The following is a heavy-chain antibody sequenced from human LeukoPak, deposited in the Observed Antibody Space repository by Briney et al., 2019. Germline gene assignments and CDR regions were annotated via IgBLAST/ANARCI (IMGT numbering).Heavy chain of an antibody. CDR1: GFTLSSYG. D-gene: IGHD3-16*02. CDR2: ISYDGSNK. Sequence: GGSLRLSCAASGFTLSSYGMHWVRQAPGKGLEWVAVISYDGSNKYYADSVKGRFTISRDNSKNTLYLQMNSVRAEDTAVYYCAKGLRLGELSTPCDYWGQGTLVTVSS. CDR3: AKGLRLGELSTPCDY. V-gene: IGHV3-30*18. J-gene: IGHJ4*02.